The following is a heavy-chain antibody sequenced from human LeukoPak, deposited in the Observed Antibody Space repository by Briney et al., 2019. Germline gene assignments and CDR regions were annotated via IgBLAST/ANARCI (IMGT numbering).Heavy chain of an antibody. CDR2: INPSGAST. J-gene: IGHJ4*02. V-gene: IGHV1-46*01. CDR1: GYTFTSYY. D-gene: IGHD3-22*01. Sequence: ASVKVSCKASGYTFTSYYIHWVRQAPGQGLEWMGIINPSGASTRYAQKFQGRVTMTRDMSTSTVYMELSSLRSEDTAVYYCARPNYYDRSGYFGKGYYFDYWGQGTLVTVSS. CDR3: ARPNYYDRSGYFGKGYYFDY.